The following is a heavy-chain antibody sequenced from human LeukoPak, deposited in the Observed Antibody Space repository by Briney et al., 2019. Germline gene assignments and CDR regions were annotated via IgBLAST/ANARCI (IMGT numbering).Heavy chain of an antibody. J-gene: IGHJ6*02. D-gene: IGHD6-19*01. CDR2: INDDGSSS. V-gene: IGHV3-74*01. CDR3: ARGWIGSRGEVIAVAESRVRVAGDYYYGMDV. CDR1: GFTFSRYW. Sequence: GGSLRLSCAASGFTFSRYWMHWVRQAPGKGLMWVSRINDDGSSSSYADSVRGRFTISRDNAKNTLYLQMNSLRADDTAVYYCARGWIGSRGEVIAVAESRVRVAGDYYYGMDVWGQGTTVTVSS.